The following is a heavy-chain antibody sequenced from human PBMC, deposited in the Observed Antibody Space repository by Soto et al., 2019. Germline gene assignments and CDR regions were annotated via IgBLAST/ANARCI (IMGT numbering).Heavy chain of an antibody. CDR2: IKQDGSEK. CDR3: ARVQWLDDY. Sequence: LRLSCPASGFTFSSYWMSWVRQAPGKGLEWVANIKQDGSEKYYVDSVKGRFTLSRDNAKNSLYLQMNSLRAEDTAVYYCARVQWLDDYWGQGTLVTVSS. D-gene: IGHD6-19*01. V-gene: IGHV3-7*03. CDR1: GFTFSSYW. J-gene: IGHJ4*02.